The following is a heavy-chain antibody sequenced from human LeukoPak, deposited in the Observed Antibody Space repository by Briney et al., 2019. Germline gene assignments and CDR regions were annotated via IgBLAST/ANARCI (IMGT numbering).Heavy chain of an antibody. Sequence: GGSLRLSCAASGFTFSSYAMSWVRQAPEKRLEWVSAISGRGGSTYYADSVKGRFTISRDNSKNTLYLQMNSLRAEDTAVYYCAKYRLSYYDFWSGYPYYFDYWGQGTLVTVSS. D-gene: IGHD3-3*01. V-gene: IGHV3-23*01. CDR3: AKYRLSYYDFWSGYPYYFDY. CDR2: ISGRGGST. J-gene: IGHJ4*02. CDR1: GFTFSSYA.